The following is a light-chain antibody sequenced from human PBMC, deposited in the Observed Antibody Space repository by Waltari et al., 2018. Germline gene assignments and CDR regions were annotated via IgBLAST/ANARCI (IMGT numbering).Light chain of an antibody. J-gene: IGKJ1*01. CDR1: QSITTW. CDR2: KAS. CDR3: HQYNAYSWA. V-gene: IGKV1-5*03. Sequence: GDRVTITCRASQSITTWLAWYQQKPGKAPKLLIYKASTLESGVPSRFSGSGSGTDFTLTISSLQPEDFATYYCHQYNAYSWAFGQGTKVEI.